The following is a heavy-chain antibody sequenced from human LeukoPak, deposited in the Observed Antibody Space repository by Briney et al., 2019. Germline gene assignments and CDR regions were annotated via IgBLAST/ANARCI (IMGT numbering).Heavy chain of an antibody. CDR2: ISYDGSNE. Sequence: GGSLRLSCAASGFTFSSYVMHWVRQAPGKGLERVAIISYDGSNEYYADSVRGRFTISRDNSKNTLYLQMNSLRPEDTAVYYCARVEAVYYYGSASPYSPYWGQGTLVTVSS. V-gene: IGHV3-30*03. CDR1: GFTFSSYV. D-gene: IGHD3-10*01. J-gene: IGHJ4*02. CDR3: ARVEAVYYYGSASPYSPY.